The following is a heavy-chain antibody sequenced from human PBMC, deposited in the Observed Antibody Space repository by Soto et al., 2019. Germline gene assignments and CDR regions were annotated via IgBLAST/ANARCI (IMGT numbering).Heavy chain of an antibody. V-gene: IGHV3-33*01. CDR1: GFTFSSYG. J-gene: IGHJ4*02. CDR2: IWYDGSNK. CDR3: ARAGFSQLWSSYFDY. D-gene: IGHD5-18*01. Sequence: GGFLRLSCAASGFTFSSYGMHWVRQAPGKGLEWVAVIWYDGSNKYYADSVKGRFTISRDNSKNTLYLQMNSLRAEDTAVYYCARAGFSQLWSSYFDYWGQGTLVTVSS.